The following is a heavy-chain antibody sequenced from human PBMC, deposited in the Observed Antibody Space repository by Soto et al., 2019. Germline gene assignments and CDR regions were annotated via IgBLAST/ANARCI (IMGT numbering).Heavy chain of an antibody. CDR1: GFTFDDYA. V-gene: IGHV3-9*01. CDR2: ISWNSGSI. J-gene: IGHJ6*02. D-gene: IGHD5-12*01. Sequence: VQLVESGGGLVQPGRSLRLSCAASGFTFDDYAMHWVRQAPGKGLEWVSGISWNSGSIGYADSVKGRFTISRDNAKNSLYLQMNSLRAEDTALYYCAKEIRVATITGDGMDVWGQGTTVTVSS. CDR3: AKEIRVATITGDGMDV.